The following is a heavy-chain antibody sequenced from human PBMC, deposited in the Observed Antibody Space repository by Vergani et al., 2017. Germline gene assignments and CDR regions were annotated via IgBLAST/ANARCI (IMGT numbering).Heavy chain of an antibody. Sequence: QVQLQESDPGLLKTSQTLSLTCTISGGSFSDDTHYWSWNWVRQPAGKGLEWIGRIFKSVDFNYNPSLESRLTMSVDTSKNQFSLKLESLTAADAAVYYCARGDAMDVWGPGTTVIVSS. CDR3: ARGDAMDV. CDR1: GGSFSDDTHY. V-gene: IGHV4-61*02. CDR2: IFKSVDF. J-gene: IGHJ6*02.